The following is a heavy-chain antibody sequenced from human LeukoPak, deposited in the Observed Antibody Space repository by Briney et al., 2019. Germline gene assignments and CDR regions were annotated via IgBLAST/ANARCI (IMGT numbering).Heavy chain of an antibody. V-gene: IGHV4-39*01. D-gene: IGHD2-21*02. J-gene: IGHJ4*02. CDR1: GGSFSSYY. CDR2: IYYSGST. CDR3: ARHSREHIVVVTAIAY. Sequence: PSETLSLTCAVYGGSFSSYYWGWIRQPPGKGLEWIGSIYYSGSTYYNPSLKSRVTISVDTSKNQFSLKLSSVTAADTAVYYCARHSREHIVVVTAIAYWGQGTLVTVSS.